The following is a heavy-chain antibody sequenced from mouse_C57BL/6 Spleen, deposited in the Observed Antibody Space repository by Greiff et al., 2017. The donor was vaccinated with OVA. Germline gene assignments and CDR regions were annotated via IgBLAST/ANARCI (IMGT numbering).Heavy chain of an antibody. D-gene: IGHD3-3*01. CDR2: IYPRDGST. Sequence: VKVVESGPELVKPGASVKLSCKASGYTFTSYDINWVKQRPGQGLEWIGWIYPRDGSTKYNEKFKGKATLTVDTSSSTAYMELHSLTSEDSAVYFCAKDLPRDAMDYWGQGTSVTVSS. CDR1: GYTFTSYD. V-gene: IGHV1-85*01. CDR3: AKDLPRDAMDY. J-gene: IGHJ4*01.